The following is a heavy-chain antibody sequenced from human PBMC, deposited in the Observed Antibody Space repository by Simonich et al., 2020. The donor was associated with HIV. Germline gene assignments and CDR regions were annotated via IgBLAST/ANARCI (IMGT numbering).Heavy chain of an antibody. Sequence: EVQLVESGGGLVNPGGSLRLSCAASGFTFTTTWMSWVRQATGKCLDRVGSIKSKATGGTTDYAAPVKGRFTISRDDSGNTLYLQMNSLKTEDTAIYYCTTTFFSDSSGSYWGQGTLVIVSS. V-gene: IGHV3-15*01. D-gene: IGHD3-22*01. CDR3: TTTFFSDSSGSY. CDR2: IKSKATGGTT. CDR1: GFTFTTTW. J-gene: IGHJ4*02.